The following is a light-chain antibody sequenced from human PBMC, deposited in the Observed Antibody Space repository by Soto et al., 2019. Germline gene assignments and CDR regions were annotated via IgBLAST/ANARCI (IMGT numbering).Light chain of an antibody. J-gene: IGKJ1*01. CDR1: QSVTNE. CDR3: QQYNDWPPIT. Sequence: EIVMTQSPATLSVSPGERAILSCRASQSVTNELAWYHHRPGQGPRLLIYGASTRAPGIPARFTGTGSGTEFTLTISSLQSEDSGLYYCQQYNDWPPITFGQGTKVEI. V-gene: IGKV3-15*01. CDR2: GAS.